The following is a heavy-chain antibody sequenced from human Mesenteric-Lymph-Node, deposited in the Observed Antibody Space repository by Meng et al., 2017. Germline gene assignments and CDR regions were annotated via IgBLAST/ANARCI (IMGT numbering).Heavy chain of an antibody. CDR3: GRDQGRELINH. J-gene: IGHJ4*02. V-gene: IGHV4-4*02. CDR2: VYHRGDT. D-gene: IGHD1-7*01. CDR1: EDSISSDIW. Sequence: GQLQASGPGLVKPSGTLSSTCTVYEDSISSDIWWSWVRQPPGKGLEWIGEVYHRGDTNYNPSLKSRVDISVDKSKNQFYLSLFSVTAADTAVYYCGRDQGRELINHWGQGTLVTVSS.